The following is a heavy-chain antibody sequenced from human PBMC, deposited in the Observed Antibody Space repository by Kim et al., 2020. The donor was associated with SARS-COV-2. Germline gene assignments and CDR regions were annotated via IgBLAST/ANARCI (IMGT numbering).Heavy chain of an antibody. Sequence: QGRVTITADESPSTAYMELSSLRSEDTAVYYCARDSCSGGSCYSGWFDPWGQGTLVTVSS. V-gene: IGHV1-69*01. J-gene: IGHJ5*02. D-gene: IGHD2-15*01. CDR3: ARDSCSGGSCYSGWFDP.